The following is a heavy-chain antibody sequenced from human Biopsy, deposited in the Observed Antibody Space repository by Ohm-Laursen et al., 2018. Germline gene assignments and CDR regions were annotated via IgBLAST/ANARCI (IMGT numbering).Heavy chain of an antibody. V-gene: IGHV1-69*04. CDR1: GGPFNNHA. CDR3: ATDADGYYTELDF. J-gene: IGHJ4*02. D-gene: IGHD5-24*01. Sequence: SSVKVSCKTSGGPFNNHAFSWVRQAPGQGLEWLGMIVPILGTVNYAQRFQGRVALTADKSTGTAYMELNRLISDDTAVYYCATDADGYYTELDFWGQGTLITVSS. CDR2: IVPILGTV.